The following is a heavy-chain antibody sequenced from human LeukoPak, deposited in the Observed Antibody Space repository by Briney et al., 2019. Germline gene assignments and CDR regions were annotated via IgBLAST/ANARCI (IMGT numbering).Heavy chain of an antibody. J-gene: IGHJ4*02. CDR1: GFTVSTNF. D-gene: IGHD2-8*01. V-gene: IGHV3-53*01. Sequence: GGSLRLSCAASGFTVSTNFITWVRQAPGKGLEWVSVVNTGGSTYYAYSVKGRFTISRDNSKNTVYLQMKSVRAEDTAVYYCAREDALDYWGQGVLVTVSS. CDR2: VNTGGST. CDR3: AREDALDY.